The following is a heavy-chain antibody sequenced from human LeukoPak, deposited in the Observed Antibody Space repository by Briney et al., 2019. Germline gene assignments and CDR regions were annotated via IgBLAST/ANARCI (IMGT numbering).Heavy chain of an antibody. D-gene: IGHD5-18*01. Sequence: PGRSLRLSCAASGFTFSSYAPHWVRQAPGKGLEWVSSISSSSSYIYYADSVKGRFTISRDNAKNSLYLQMNSLRAEDTAVYYCAKEGGYSYGYDYWGQGTLVTVSS. CDR1: GFTFSSYA. CDR2: ISSSSSYI. V-gene: IGHV3-21*01. CDR3: AKEGGYSYGYDY. J-gene: IGHJ4*02.